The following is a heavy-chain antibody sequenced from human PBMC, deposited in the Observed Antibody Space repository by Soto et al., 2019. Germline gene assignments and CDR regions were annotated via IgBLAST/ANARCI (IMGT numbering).Heavy chain of an antibody. CDR1: GFTFSSYG. J-gene: IGHJ3*02. CDR2: ISYDGSNK. Sequence: GGSLRLSCAASGFTFSSYGMHWVRQAPGKGLEWVAVISYDGSNKYYADSVKGRFTISRDNSKNTLYLQMNSLRAEDTAVYYCAKSLILLGYCSGGSCYPDAFDIWGQGTMVTVSS. CDR3: AKSLILLGYCSGGSCYPDAFDI. V-gene: IGHV3-30*18. D-gene: IGHD2-15*01.